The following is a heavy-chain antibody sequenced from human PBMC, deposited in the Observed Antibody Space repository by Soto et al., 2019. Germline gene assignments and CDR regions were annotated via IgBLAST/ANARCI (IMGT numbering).Heavy chain of an antibody. CDR3: VRDYDSSGFYSGH. D-gene: IGHD3-22*01. Sequence: LRLSCAASGFTFSSYWMHWVRQSPGKGLVWVSQIDSDGRSTTYADTVKGRFTVSRDNAKNKLFLQMNSLRAEDTAVYYCVRDYDSSGFYSGHWGQGTLVTVSS. J-gene: IGHJ4*02. V-gene: IGHV3-74*03. CDR2: IDSDGRST. CDR1: GFTFSSYW.